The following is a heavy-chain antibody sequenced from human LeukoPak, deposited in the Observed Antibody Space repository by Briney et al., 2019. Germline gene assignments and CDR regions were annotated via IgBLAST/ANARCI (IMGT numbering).Heavy chain of an antibody. CDR2: IYYSGNT. CDR3: ARRVRFTYGWNGGVDV. Sequence: PSETLSLTCTVSGGSISSGGYYWSWIRQHPGKGLEWIGYIYYSGNTHYNPSLKSRVTISVDTSKNQFSLKLSSVTAADTAVYYCARRVRFTYGWNGGVDVWGQGTTVTVSS. CDR1: GGSISSGGYY. V-gene: IGHV4-31*03. J-gene: IGHJ6*02. D-gene: IGHD3-10*01.